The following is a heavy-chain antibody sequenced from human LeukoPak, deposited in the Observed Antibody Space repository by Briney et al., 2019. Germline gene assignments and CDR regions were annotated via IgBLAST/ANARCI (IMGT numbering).Heavy chain of an antibody. CDR1: GGTFSSYA. CDR3: ARRGQYSYSWSY. D-gene: IGHD5-18*01. CDR2: IIPIFGTA. Sequence: SVKVSCKASGGTFSSYAISWVRQAPGQGLEWMGGIIPIFGTANYAQKFQGRVTITAAESTSTAYMELSSLRSEATAVYYCARRGQYSYSWSYWGEGTLVTVSS. V-gene: IGHV1-69*01. J-gene: IGHJ4*02.